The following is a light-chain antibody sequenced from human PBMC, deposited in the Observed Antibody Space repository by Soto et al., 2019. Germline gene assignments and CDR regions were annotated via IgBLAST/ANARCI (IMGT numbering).Light chain of an antibody. Sequence: DIQMTQSPSILSAAVGDRVAITCRASQSISSWLVWYQQKPGTAPKLLIYKASSLQSGVPSRFSGRGSGTEFTLTISSLQPDDFATYYCQQYVTAFRSFGQGTKVDIK. CDR3: QQYVTAFRS. J-gene: IGKJ1*01. V-gene: IGKV1-5*03. CDR2: KAS. CDR1: QSISSW.